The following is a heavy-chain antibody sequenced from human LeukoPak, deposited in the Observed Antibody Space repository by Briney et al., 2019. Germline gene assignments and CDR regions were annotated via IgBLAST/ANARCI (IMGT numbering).Heavy chain of an antibody. D-gene: IGHD6-13*01. V-gene: IGHV4-30-4*08. CDR2: IYYSGST. CDR3: ATMSRIEAETDAFDI. Sequence: SETLSLTCTVSGGSISSGDYYWSWIRQPPGKGLEWIGYIYYSGSTYYNPSLKSRVTISIDTSKNQFSLKLTSVTAADTAVYYCATMSRIEAETDAFDIWGQGTMVTVSS. J-gene: IGHJ3*02. CDR1: GGSISSGDYY.